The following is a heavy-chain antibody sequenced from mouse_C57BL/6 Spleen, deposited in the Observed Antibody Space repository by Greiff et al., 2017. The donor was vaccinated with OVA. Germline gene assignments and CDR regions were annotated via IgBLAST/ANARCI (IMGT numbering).Heavy chain of an antibody. V-gene: IGHV1-81*01. Sequence: VMLVESGAELARPGASVKLSCKASGYTFTSYGISWVKQRTGQGLEWIGEIYPRSGNTYYNEKFKGKATLTADKSSSTAYMELRSLTSEDSAVYFCARWDYYGSSYSAMDYWGQGTSVTVSS. D-gene: IGHD1-1*01. J-gene: IGHJ4*01. CDR2: IYPRSGNT. CDR3: ARWDYYGSSYSAMDY. CDR1: GYTFTSYG.